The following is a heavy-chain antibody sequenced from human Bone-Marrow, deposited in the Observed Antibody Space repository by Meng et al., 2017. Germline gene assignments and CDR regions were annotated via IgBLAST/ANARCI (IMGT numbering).Heavy chain of an antibody. J-gene: IGHJ3*02. Sequence: GGSLRLSCAASGFTFSSYWMSWVRQAPGKGLEWVANIKQDGREKYYVDSVKGRFTISRDNAKNSLYLQMNSLRAEDTAVYDCARACSSPGIAVAGTSFAFDIWGQGTMVTVSS. CDR1: GFTFSSYW. CDR2: IKQDGREK. D-gene: IGHD6-19*01. V-gene: IGHV3-7*01. CDR3: ARACSSPGIAVAGTSFAFDI.